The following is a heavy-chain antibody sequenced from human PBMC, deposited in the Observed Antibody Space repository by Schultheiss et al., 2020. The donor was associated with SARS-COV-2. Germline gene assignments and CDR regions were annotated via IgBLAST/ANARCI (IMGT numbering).Heavy chain of an antibody. D-gene: IGHD3-10*01. CDR2: IYSGGST. CDR3: ARDRAYYGMDV. V-gene: IGHV3-53*01. CDR1: GFTVSSNY. Sequence: GESLKISCAASGFTVSSNYMSWVRQAPGKGLEWVSIIYSGGSTYYADSVKGRFTISRDNSKNTLYLQMNSLRAEDTAVYYCARDRAYYGMDVWGQGTTVTVSS. J-gene: IGHJ6*02.